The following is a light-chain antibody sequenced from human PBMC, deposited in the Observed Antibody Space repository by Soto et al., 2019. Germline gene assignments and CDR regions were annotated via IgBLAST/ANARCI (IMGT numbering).Light chain of an antibody. V-gene: IGLV2-14*01. CDR2: EVS. CDR3: SSYTGSRYV. J-gene: IGLJ1*01. Sequence: QSALTQPASVSGSPGQSITISCTGTSSDVGAYSYVSWYQQHPGKAPKLILYEVSHRPSGFSYRFSGSKSGNTASLTISGLQAEDGADYYCSSYTGSRYVFGTGTKVTVL. CDR1: SSDVGAYSY.